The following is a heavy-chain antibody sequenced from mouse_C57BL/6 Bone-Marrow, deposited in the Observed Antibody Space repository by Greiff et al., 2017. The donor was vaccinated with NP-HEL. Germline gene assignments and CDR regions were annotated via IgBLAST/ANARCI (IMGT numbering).Heavy chain of an antibody. V-gene: IGHV1-9*01. CDR3: ARWGSYGYFDV. Sequence: QVQLQQSGAELMKPGASVTLSCKATGYTFTGYWLEWVKQRPGHGLEWIGAILPGSGSTNYNEKLQGQATFTADTSSNTAYMQLSSLTTEDAAIYYCARWGSYGYFDVWGTGTTVTVSS. J-gene: IGHJ1*03. CDR1: GYTFTGYW. D-gene: IGHD1-1*01. CDR2: ILPGSGST.